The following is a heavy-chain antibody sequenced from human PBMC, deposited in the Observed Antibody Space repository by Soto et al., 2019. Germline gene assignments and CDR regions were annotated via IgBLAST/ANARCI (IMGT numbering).Heavy chain of an antibody. V-gene: IGHV3-72*01. D-gene: IGHD3-22*01. CDR3: AREGSSSGPDYEY. Sequence: PGGSLRLSCAASGFTFSDYYINWVRQAPWKGLEWVGRTRNKANSYTTDYAAFVKGRSTISRDDSKNLIYLQMNSLKTEDTAVYYCAREGSSSGPDYEYWGQGT. CDR1: GFTFSDYY. CDR2: TRNKANSYTT. J-gene: IGHJ4*02.